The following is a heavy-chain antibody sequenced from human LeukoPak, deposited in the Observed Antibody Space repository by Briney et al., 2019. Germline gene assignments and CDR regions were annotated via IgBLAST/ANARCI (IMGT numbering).Heavy chain of an antibody. J-gene: IGHJ4*02. CDR1: GGSYSGYY. D-gene: IGHD3-9*01. Sequence: SETLSLTCAVYGGSYSGYYWSWIRQPPGKGLEWIGEINHSGSTNYNPSLKSRVTISVDTSKSQFSLKLSSVTAADTAVYYCAARDVLTGLHDYWGQGTLVTVSS. CDR3: AARDVLTGLHDY. CDR2: INHSGST. V-gene: IGHV4-34*01.